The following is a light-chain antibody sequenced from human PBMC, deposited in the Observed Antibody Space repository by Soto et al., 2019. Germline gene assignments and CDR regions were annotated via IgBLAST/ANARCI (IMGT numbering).Light chain of an antibody. Sequence: DIQITQSPSSLSAYVGDRVTITCRASQSISTYLNWYLQKPGKAPNLLIYTTSILESGVPSRFSGSGSGTDFTLTISSLQPKDFATYFCQQSYSRPRTFGQGTKVDIK. V-gene: IGKV1-39*01. CDR2: TTS. CDR1: QSISTY. CDR3: QQSYSRPRT. J-gene: IGKJ1*01.